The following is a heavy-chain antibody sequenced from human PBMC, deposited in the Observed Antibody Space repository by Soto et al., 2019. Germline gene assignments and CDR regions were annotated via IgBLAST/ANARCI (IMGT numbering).Heavy chain of an antibody. CDR1: GFTFSSYD. CDR2: IGTAGDT. CDR3: ARAGTTMVRAGRRYYCYGLDV. J-gene: IGHJ6*02. Sequence: EVQLVESGGGLVQPGGSLRLSCAASGFTFSSYDMHWVRQATGKGLEWVSAIGTAGDTYYPGSVKGRFTISRENAKNSLYLQMNSLRAEDTAVYYCARAGTTMVRAGRRYYCYGLDVWGQGTTVTVSS. V-gene: IGHV3-13*01. D-gene: IGHD3-10*01.